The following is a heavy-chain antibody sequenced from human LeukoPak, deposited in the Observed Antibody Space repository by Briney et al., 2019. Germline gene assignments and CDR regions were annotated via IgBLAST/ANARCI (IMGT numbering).Heavy chain of an antibody. V-gene: IGHV4-38-2*02. CDR3: ARTRDVGTAYSAWWS. J-gene: IGHJ5*02. Sequence: SETLSLTCIVSGYSISSNYYWGWIRPPPGKGLEWIGSIYHSGTTYYNPSLKSRVTISVDTSKNQLSLQLTSVTASDTAIYYCARTRDVGTAYSAWWSWGQGTLVTVSS. CDR1: GYSISSNYY. D-gene: IGHD2-8*02. CDR2: IYHSGTT.